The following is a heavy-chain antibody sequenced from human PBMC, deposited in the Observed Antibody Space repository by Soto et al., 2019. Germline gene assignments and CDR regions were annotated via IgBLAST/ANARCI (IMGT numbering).Heavy chain of an antibody. CDR3: ARVLPHPDAFDI. CDR2: IYHSGST. V-gene: IGHV4-38-2*01. J-gene: IGHJ3*02. CDR1: GYSISSGYY. Sequence: SETLFLTCAVSGYSISSGYYWGWIRQPPGKGLEWIGSIYHSGSTYYNPSLKSRVTISVDTSKNQFSLKLSSVTAADTAVYYCARVLPHPDAFDIWGQGTMVTVSS.